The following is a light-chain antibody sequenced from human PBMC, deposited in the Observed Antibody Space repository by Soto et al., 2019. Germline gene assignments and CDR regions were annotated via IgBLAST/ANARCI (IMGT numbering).Light chain of an antibody. CDR3: AAWDDSLNGYV. V-gene: IGLV1-44*01. CDR1: SSNIGSNT. Sequence: QSVLTQPPSASGTPGQRVTISCSGSSSNIGSNTVNWYQQLPGTAPKLLIYSNNQRPSGVPDRFSGSKSGTSASLAISGLQSEDEGDYYGAAWDDSLNGYVFGTGTKVTVL. CDR2: SNN. J-gene: IGLJ1*01.